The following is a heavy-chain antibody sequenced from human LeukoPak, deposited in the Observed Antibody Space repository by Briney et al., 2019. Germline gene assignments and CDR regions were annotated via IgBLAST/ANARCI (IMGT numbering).Heavy chain of an antibody. D-gene: IGHD3-10*01. CDR1: GFTFSSYA. V-gene: IGHV3-23*01. Sequence: GGSLRLSCAASGFTFSSYAMNWVRQAPGKGLEWVSGISGSGGSINYADSVKGRFTISRDNSKNTLYLQVNSLRAEDTAVYYCAKGYYASGSPTGGDWGQGTLVTVSS. CDR2: ISGSGGSI. J-gene: IGHJ4*02. CDR3: AKGYYASGSPTGGD.